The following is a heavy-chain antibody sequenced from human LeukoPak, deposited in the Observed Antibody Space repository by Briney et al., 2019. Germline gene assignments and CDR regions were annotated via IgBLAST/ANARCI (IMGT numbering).Heavy chain of an antibody. Sequence: GGSLRLSCAASGFTFSSYAMSWVRQAPGKGLEWVSAISGSGGSTYYADSVKGRFTISRDNSKNTLYLQMNSLRAEDMAVYYCAKHGYSSGWYGDYWGQGTLVTVSS. J-gene: IGHJ4*02. V-gene: IGHV3-23*01. CDR3: AKHGYSSGWYGDY. CDR2: ISGSGGST. CDR1: GFTFSSYA. D-gene: IGHD6-19*01.